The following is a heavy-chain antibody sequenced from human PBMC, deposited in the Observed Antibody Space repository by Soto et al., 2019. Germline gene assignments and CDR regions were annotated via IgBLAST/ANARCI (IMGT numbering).Heavy chain of an antibody. CDR1: GFTFNSYA. Sequence: EVQLLESGGGLVQPGGSLRLSCAASGFTFNSYAMSWVRQAPGKGLEWVSAISGSGGSTYYADSVKGRFTISRDNSKNTLYLQMNSLRAEDTAVYYCAKDTGDIVVVPAAPMDVWGKGTTVTVSS. V-gene: IGHV3-23*01. CDR3: AKDTGDIVVVPAAPMDV. J-gene: IGHJ6*03. D-gene: IGHD2-2*01. CDR2: ISGSGGST.